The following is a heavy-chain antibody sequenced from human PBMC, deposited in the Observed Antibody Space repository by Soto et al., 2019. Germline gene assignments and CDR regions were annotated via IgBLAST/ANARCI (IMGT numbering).Heavy chain of an antibody. CDR3: ERSRGWLDC. Sequence: SQTLSLTCAISGDSVSSNSAAWNWIRQSPSRGLEWLGRTYYRSKWYSEFALSMKSRITINPDTSKNQFSLQLNSVTPDDTAVYYCERSRGWLDCWGQGTLVTVSS. J-gene: IGHJ4*02. CDR1: GDSVSSNSAA. CDR2: TYYRSKWYS. D-gene: IGHD6-19*01. V-gene: IGHV6-1*01.